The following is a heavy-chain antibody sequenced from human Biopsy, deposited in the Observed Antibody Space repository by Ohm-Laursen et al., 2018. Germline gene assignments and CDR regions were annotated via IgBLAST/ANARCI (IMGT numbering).Heavy chain of an antibody. J-gene: IGHJ4*02. CDR2: IIPIFGTA. CDR1: TCA. V-gene: IGHV1-69*01. Sequence: TCAISWVRQAPGQGLEWMGGIIPIFGTANYAQKFQGRVTITADESTSTAYMELSSLRSDDTAVYYCARDALGGGSYRFFYWGQGSLVTVSS. D-gene: IGHD1-26*01. CDR3: ARDALGGGSYRFFY.